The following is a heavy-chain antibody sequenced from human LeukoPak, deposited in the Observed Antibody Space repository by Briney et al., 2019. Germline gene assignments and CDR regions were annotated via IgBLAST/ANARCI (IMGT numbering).Heavy chain of an antibody. J-gene: IGHJ4*02. CDR2: IYYSGST. D-gene: IGHD6-6*01. Sequence: PSETLSLTCTVSGGSISSSSYYWGWIRQPPGKGLEWIGSIYYSGSTYYNPSLKSRVTISVDTSKNQFSLKLSSVTAADTAVYYCARDKEYSSSSGFFHWGQGTLVTVSS. CDR1: GGSISSSSYY. CDR3: ARDKEYSSSSGFFH. V-gene: IGHV4-39*07.